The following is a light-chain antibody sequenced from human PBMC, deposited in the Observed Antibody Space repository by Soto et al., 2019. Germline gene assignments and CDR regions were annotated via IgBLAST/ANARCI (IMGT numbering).Light chain of an antibody. CDR1: SSDVGGYNY. Sequence: QSALTQPASVSGSPGQSITISCTGTSSDVGGYNYVSWYQQHPGKAPKLMIYEVSNRPSGISNRFSGSKSGNTASLTISGLLAEDEADYYCSSYTGSSTPYVFGPGTKLIVL. CDR3: SSYTGSSTPYV. CDR2: EVS. J-gene: IGLJ1*01. V-gene: IGLV2-14*01.